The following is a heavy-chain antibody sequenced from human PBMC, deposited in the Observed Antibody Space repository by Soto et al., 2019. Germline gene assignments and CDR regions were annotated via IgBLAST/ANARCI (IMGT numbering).Heavy chain of an antibody. CDR2: ISSSSSYI. J-gene: IGHJ5*02. D-gene: IGHD3-10*01. CDR1: GFTFSSYS. CDR3: AREGSGSYGYSWFDP. V-gene: IGHV3-21*01. Sequence: GGSLRLSCAASGFTFSSYSMNWVRPAPGKGLEWVSSISSSSSYIYYADSVKGRFTISRDNAKNSLYLQMNSLRAEDTAVYYCAREGSGSYGYSWFDPWGQGTLVTVSS.